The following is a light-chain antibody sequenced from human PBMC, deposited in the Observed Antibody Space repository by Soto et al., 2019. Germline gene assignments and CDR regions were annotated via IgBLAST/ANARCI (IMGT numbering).Light chain of an antibody. CDR2: GAS. V-gene: IGKV3-15*01. CDR1: QSVSSS. J-gene: IGKJ4*01. CDR3: QQYNNWLMLS. Sequence: EIVLTQSPATLSLSPGERATLSCRASQSVSSSLAWYQQKPGQTPRLLIYGASTRATGIPARFSGSGSGTEFTLTISSLQSEDFAIYYCQQYNNWLMLSFGGGTKVDIK.